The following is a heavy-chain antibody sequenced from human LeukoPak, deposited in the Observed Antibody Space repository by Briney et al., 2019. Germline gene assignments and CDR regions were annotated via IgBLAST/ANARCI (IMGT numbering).Heavy chain of an antibody. V-gene: IGHV4-61*02. CDR1: GGSISSGSYY. Sequence: SEALSLTCTVSGGSISSGSYYWSWIRQPAGKGLEWIGRIYTSGSTNYNPSLKSRVTISVDTSKNQFSLKLSSVTAADTAVYYCARAAAGVGTRFDPWGQGTLVTVSS. CDR3: ARAAAGVGTRFDP. J-gene: IGHJ5*02. CDR2: IYTSGST. D-gene: IGHD6-13*01.